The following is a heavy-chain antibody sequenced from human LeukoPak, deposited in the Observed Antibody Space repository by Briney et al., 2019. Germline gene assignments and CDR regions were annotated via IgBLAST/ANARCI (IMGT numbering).Heavy chain of an antibody. CDR3: AKDPKTCSGGSCYSASGGR. V-gene: IGHV3-30*02. Sequence: PGGSLRLSCAASGFTFSSYGMHWVRQAPGKGLEWVAFIRYDGSNKYYADSVKGRFTISRDNSKNTLYLQMNSLRAEDTALYYCAKDPKTCSGGSCYSASGGRWGQGTLVTVSS. CDR2: IRYDGSNK. CDR1: GFTFSSYG. J-gene: IGHJ4*02. D-gene: IGHD2-15*01.